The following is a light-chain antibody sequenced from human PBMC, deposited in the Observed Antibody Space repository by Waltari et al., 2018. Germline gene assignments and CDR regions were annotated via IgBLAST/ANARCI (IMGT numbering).Light chain of an antibody. CDR3: QQLNSYPLT. J-gene: IGKJ4*01. CDR1: QGISTY. V-gene: IGKV1-9*01. CDR2: AAS. Sequence: DIQLTQSPSFLSASVGDRVTITCRASQGISTYLAWYQQKPGKAPEVQIFAASSLQGGVPARFSGRGSGTEFTLTISSLQPEDFATYYCQQLNSYPLTFGGGTKVEIK.